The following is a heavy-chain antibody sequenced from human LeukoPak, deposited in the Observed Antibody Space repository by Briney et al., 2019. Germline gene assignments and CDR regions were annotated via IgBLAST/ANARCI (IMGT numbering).Heavy chain of an antibody. CDR3: ARRLTQYDCFDP. CDR1: GDSVSSNSVT. V-gene: IGHV6-1*01. D-gene: IGHD2-2*01. J-gene: IGHJ5*02. Sequence: SQTLSLTCAISGDSVSSNSVTWNWIRQSPSRGLEWLGRTYYRSTWYNDYAVSVRGRITVNPDTSKNQFSLHLNSVTPEDTAVYYCARRLTQYDCFDPRGQGILVTVSS. CDR2: TYYRSTWYN.